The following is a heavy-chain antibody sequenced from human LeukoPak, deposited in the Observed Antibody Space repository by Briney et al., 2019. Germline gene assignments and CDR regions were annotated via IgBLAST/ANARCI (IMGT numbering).Heavy chain of an antibody. Sequence: ASVKVSCKASGYTFIGYNMYWVRQAPGQGLEWMGWINPDSGDTNYAQKFQGRVTMTRDTSISTAYMELSRLTSDDTAVYFCARATHRGYSDYDFDYWGQGTLVTVSS. CDR2: INPDSGDT. CDR3: ARATHRGYSDYDFDY. D-gene: IGHD5-12*01. CDR1: GYTFIGYN. J-gene: IGHJ4*02. V-gene: IGHV1-2*02.